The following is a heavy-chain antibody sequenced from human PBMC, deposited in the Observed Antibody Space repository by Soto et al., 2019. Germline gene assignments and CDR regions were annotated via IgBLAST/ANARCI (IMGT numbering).Heavy chain of an antibody. CDR2: ISSSGSTI. V-gene: IGHV3-11*01. CDR3: ARAGGDIVVVVNLYYYYYGMDV. D-gene: IGHD2-15*01. J-gene: IGHJ6*02. CDR1: GFTFSDYY. Sequence: GGSLRLSCAASGFTFSDYYMSWIRQAPGKGLEWVSYISSSGSTIYYADSVKGRFTISRDNAKNSLYLQMNSLRAEDTAVYYCARAGGDIVVVVNLYYYYYGMDVWGQGTTVTVSS.